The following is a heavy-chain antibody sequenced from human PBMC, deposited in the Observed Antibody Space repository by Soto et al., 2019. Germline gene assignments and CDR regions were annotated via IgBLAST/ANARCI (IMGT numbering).Heavy chain of an antibody. Sequence: QVQLVQPGAEVKKPGASVKVSCKASGYTFTGYYMHWVRQAPGQGLEWMGWINPNSGGTNYAQKFQGRVTMTRDTSISTAYMELSRLRSDDTAVYYCARGGIVVVVAATPLDYWGQGTLVTVSS. D-gene: IGHD2-15*01. CDR1: GYTFTGYY. V-gene: IGHV1-2*02. CDR2: INPNSGGT. J-gene: IGHJ4*02. CDR3: ARGGIVVVVAATPLDY.